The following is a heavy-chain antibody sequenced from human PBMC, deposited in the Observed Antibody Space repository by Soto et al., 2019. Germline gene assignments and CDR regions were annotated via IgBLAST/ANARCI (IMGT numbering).Heavy chain of an antibody. CDR2: VYYSGGS. CDR3: ARGGYCNGSACRGAFYYFQYGMDV. D-gene: IGHD2-15*01. V-gene: IGHV4-59*02. Sequence: PSETLSLTCTVTGDSVNSYYWSWMRQPPGKGLECMGYVYYSGGSNYNPSLNSRVTISVDTSKNQFSLKLTSVTAADTAVYHCARGGYCNGSACRGAFYYFQYGMDVWGQGTTVTVSS. CDR1: GDSVNSYY. J-gene: IGHJ6*02.